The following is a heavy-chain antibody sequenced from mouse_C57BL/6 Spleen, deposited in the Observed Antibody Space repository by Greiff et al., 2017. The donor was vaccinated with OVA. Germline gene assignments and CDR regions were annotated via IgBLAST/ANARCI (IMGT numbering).Heavy chain of an antibody. CDR3: ARDELHFSFDY. CDR1: GFTFSSYA. J-gene: IGHJ2*01. V-gene: IGHV5-4*01. CDR2: ISDGGSYT. Sequence: EVKVIESGGGLVKPGGSLKLSCAASGFTFSSYAMSWVRQTPEKRLEWVATISDGGSYTYYPDNVKGRFTISRDNAKNNLYLQMSHLKSEDTAMYYCARDELHFSFDYWGQGTTLTVSS. D-gene: IGHD1-3*01.